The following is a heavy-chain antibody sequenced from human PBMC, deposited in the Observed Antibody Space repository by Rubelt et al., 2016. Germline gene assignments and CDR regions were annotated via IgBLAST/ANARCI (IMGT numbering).Heavy chain of an antibody. J-gene: IGHJ4*02. CDR2: ISAYNGNT. CDR1: GYTFTSYG. D-gene: IGHD7-27*01. V-gene: IGHV1-18*01. CDR3: ARHNSGIDYFDY. Sequence: QVQLVQSGAEVKKPGASVKVSCTASGYTFTSYGISWVRQAPGQGLEWMGWISAYNGNTNDARKLQGRGTMTTGTSTSTAYMELRSLRSDDTAVYYCARHNSGIDYFDYWGQGNLVTVSS.